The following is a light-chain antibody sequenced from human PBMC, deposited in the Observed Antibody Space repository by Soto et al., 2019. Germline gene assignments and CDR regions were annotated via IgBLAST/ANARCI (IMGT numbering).Light chain of an antibody. CDR3: QQHSHWPPWT. J-gene: IGKJ1*01. CDR1: QNVRTF. CDR2: GAS. V-gene: IGKV3-11*01. Sequence: EVVLTQSPATLSLSPGERATLSCRASQNVRTFLDWYQQKPGQAPRLLIYGASNRATGIPARFSGSGSGTDFTLTISSLEPEDFAVYYCQQHSHWPPWTFCQGTRGEIQ.